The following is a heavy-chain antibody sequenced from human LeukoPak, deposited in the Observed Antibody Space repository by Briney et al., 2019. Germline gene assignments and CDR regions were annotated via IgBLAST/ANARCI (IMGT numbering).Heavy chain of an antibody. D-gene: IGHD6-19*01. CDR2: IYYSGST. J-gene: IGHJ4*02. V-gene: IGHV4-39*07. CDR3: ARHSGWYFGY. Sequence: QASETLSLTCTVSGGSISSSSYYWGWIRQPPGKGLEWIASIYYSGSTYYNPSLKSRVTISLDTSKNQFSLKLSSVTAADTAVYYCARHSGWYFGYWGQGTLVTVSS. CDR1: GGSISSSSYY.